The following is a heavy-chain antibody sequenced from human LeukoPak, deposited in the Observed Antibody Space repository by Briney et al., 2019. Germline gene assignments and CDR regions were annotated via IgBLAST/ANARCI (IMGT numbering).Heavy chain of an antibody. V-gene: IGHV4-61*02. CDR1: GGSISSGSYS. Sequence: SETLSLTCTVSGGSISSGSYSWSWIRQPAGKGLEWIGRLDSSGSTNFNPSLKSRVTISVDTSKNQFSLKLSSVTAADTAVYYCARVKSWGFLTGYYSYMDVWGKGTTVTVSS. D-gene: IGHD3-9*01. CDR2: LDSSGST. CDR3: ARVKSWGFLTGYYSYMDV. J-gene: IGHJ6*03.